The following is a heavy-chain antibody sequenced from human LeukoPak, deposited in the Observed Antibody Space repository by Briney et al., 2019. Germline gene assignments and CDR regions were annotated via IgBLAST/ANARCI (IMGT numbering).Heavy chain of an antibody. D-gene: IGHD3-22*01. V-gene: IGHV3-53*01. Sequence: GGSLRLSCAASGFTVSSNYMSRVRQAPGKGLEWVSVIYSGGSTYYADSVKGRFTNSRDNSKNTLYLQMNSLRAEDTAVYYCARLDRRGYYFDYWGQGTLVTVSS. CDR2: IYSGGST. CDR1: GFTVSSNY. J-gene: IGHJ4*02. CDR3: ARLDRRGYYFDY.